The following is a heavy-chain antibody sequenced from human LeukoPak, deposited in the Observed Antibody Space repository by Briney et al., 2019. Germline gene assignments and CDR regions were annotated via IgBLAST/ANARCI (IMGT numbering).Heavy chain of an antibody. CDR1: GYSFTTYW. CDR3: ARHRTVTPFDY. J-gene: IGHJ4*02. V-gene: IGHV5-51*01. CDR2: IYPGDSGT. Sequence: GESLKISCKGFGYSFTTYWIGWVRQMPGKGLEWMGVIYPGDSGTKSSPSFQGQVTISADKSISTAYLQWSSLKASDTAMYYCARHRTVTPFDYWGQGTLVTVSS. D-gene: IGHD4-11*01.